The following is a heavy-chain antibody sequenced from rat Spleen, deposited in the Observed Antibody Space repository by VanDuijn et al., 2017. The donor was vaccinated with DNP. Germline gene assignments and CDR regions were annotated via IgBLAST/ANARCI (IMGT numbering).Heavy chain of an antibody. CDR2: ITKTGGNT. CDR1: GFTFSNYY. V-gene: IGHV5-25*01. Sequence: EVQLVESGGGLVQPGRSMKLSCAASGFTFSNYYMAWVRQAPTKGLEWVASITKTGGNTYYRDSVKGRFTISRDNAKSTLYLQMDSLRSEDTATYYCATGGYGGYSEGNWFAYWGQGTLVTVSS. CDR3: ATGGYGGYSEGNWFAY. D-gene: IGHD1-11*01. J-gene: IGHJ3*01.